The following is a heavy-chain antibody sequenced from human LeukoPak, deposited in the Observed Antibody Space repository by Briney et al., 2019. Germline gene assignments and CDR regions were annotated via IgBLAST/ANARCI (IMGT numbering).Heavy chain of an antibody. J-gene: IGHJ3*02. V-gene: IGHV3-21*01. CDR1: GFTFSTCS. CDR3: ASQEDYYDSSGLWEAFDI. D-gene: IGHD3-22*01. CDR2: ISSSSSYI. Sequence: PGGSLRLSCAASGFTFSTCSTNWVRQAPGKGLEWVSSISSSSSYIYYADSVKGRFTISRDNAKNSLYLQMDSLRAEDTAVYYCASQEDYYDSSGLWEAFDIWGQGTMVTVSS.